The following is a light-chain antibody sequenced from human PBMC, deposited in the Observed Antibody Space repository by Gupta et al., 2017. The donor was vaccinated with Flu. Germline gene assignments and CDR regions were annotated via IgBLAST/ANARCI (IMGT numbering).Light chain of an antibody. CDR1: GSNIGAGYD. CDR2: GNS. CDR3: QSYDSSLSGWV. V-gene: IGLV1-40*01. Sequence: QSVLTQPPSVSGAPGPRVTISCTGRGSNIGAGYDVHWYQQLPGTAPKLLIYGNSNRPSGVPDRFSGSKSGTSASLAITGLQAEDEADYYCQSYDSSLSGWVFGGGTKLTVL. J-gene: IGLJ3*02.